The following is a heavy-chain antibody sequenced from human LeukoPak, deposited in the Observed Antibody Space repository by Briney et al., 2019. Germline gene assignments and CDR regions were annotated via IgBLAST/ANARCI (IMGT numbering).Heavy chain of an antibody. V-gene: IGHV3-33*01. J-gene: IGHJ4*02. CDR2: IWFDGSNK. Sequence: GGSLRLSCAASGFTFSSYGMHWVRQAPGKGLEWVALIWFDGSNKYYADSVKGRFTISGDNSKNTLYLQMDSLRDEDTAVYYCARDRGYSYGHCFDYWGQGTLVTVSS. D-gene: IGHD5-18*01. CDR3: ARDRGYSYGHCFDY. CDR1: GFTFSSYG.